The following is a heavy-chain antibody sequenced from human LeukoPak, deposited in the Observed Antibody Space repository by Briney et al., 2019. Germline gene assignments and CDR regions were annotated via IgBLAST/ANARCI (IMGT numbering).Heavy chain of an antibody. CDR1: GGTFSSYA. V-gene: IGHV1-69*13. J-gene: IGHJ6*04. Sequence: ASVKVSCKASGGTFSSYAIIWVRQAPGQGLEWMGGVIPIFGTANYAQKFQGRVTITADESTSTAYMELSSLRSDDTAVYYCARRGGGYYGMDVWGKGTTVTVSS. CDR3: ARRGGGYYGMDV. CDR2: VIPIFGTA. D-gene: IGHD2-15*01.